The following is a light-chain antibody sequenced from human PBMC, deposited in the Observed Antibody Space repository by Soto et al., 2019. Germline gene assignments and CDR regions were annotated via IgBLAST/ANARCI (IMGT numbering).Light chain of an antibody. CDR3: QSYDSSLSGSHWV. J-gene: IGLJ3*02. Sequence: QSVLTQPPSVSGAPGQRVTISCTGSSSNIGAGYDLHWYQQLPGTAPKLLISGNSNRPSGVPDRFSGSKSGTSASLAITGLQAEDEADYYCQSYDSSLSGSHWVFGGGTKLTVL. CDR1: SSNIGAGYD. CDR2: GNS. V-gene: IGLV1-40*01.